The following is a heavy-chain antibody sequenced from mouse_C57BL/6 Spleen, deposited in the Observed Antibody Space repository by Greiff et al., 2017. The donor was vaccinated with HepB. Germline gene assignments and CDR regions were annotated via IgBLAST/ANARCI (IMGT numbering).Heavy chain of an antibody. J-gene: IGHJ2*01. CDR3: ARGEYYGSFDY. CDR1: GYSITSGYY. D-gene: IGHD1-1*01. CDR2: ISYDGSN. V-gene: IGHV3-6*01. Sequence: EVQLQQSGPGLVKPSQSLSLTCSVTGYSITSGYYWNWIRQFPGNKLEWMGYISYDGSNNYNPSLKNRISITRDTSKNQFFLKLNSVTTADTATYYCARGEYYGSFDYWGQGTTRTVSS.